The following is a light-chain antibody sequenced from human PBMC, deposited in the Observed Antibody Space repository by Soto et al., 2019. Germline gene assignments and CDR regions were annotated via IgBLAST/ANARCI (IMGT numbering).Light chain of an antibody. Sequence: DIQMTQSPSSLSASVGVRVTITCRPSRGIGNALAWYQQKPGTVPKLLIHSASTLQSGVPSRFSGSGSGTDFTLTISSLQPEDVASYYCQKYDSAPTFGPGTKVEIK. CDR2: SAS. J-gene: IGKJ1*01. V-gene: IGKV1-27*01. CDR1: RGIGNA. CDR3: QKYDSAPT.